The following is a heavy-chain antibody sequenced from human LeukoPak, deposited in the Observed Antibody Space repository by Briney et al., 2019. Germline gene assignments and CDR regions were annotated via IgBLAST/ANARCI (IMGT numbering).Heavy chain of an antibody. Sequence: SETLSLTCTVSGGSISSYYWSWIRQPPGKGLKWIGYIYYSGSTNYNPSLKSRVTISVDTSKDQFSLKLSSVTAADTAVYYCARVAAAGYFVYWGQGTLVTVSS. CDR2: IYYSGST. J-gene: IGHJ4*02. CDR1: GGSISSYY. V-gene: IGHV4-59*01. D-gene: IGHD6-13*01. CDR3: ARVAAAGYFVY.